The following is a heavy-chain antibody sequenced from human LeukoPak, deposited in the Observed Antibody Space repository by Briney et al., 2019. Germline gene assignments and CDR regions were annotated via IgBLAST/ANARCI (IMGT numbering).Heavy chain of an antibody. D-gene: IGHD3-22*01. J-gene: IGHJ5*02. Sequence: SETLSLTCTVSAFSISSPSYWGWIRQPPGKWLEWIGSIYDSGRTYYNPSLQSRVTISLDTSKNQLSLNLSSVTAADTAVYYCASGAAGSSAYYYSSWGQGTLVSVSS. CDR1: AFSISSPSY. CDR2: IYDSGRT. CDR3: ASGAAGSSAYYYSS. V-gene: IGHV4-38-2*02.